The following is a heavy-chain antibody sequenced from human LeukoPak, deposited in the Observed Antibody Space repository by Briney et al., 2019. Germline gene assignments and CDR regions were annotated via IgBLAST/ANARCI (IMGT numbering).Heavy chain of an antibody. CDR1: GFTFTAYT. V-gene: IGHV3-21*01. D-gene: IGHD2-8*01. J-gene: IGHJ4*02. CDR2: ISSSSGFL. Sequence: GGSLRLSCAASGFTFTAYTMNWVRQAPGKGLEWVSSISSSSGFLYYAASLKGRFVISRDNAKNSLYLQMNSLRAEDTAVYYCGRAPGYCTEGACPLPVDHWGQGTLVIVSS. CDR3: GRAPGYCTEGACPLPVDH.